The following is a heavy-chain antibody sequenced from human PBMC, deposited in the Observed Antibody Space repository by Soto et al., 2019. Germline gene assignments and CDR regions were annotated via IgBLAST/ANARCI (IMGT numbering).Heavy chain of an antibody. CDR1: GCTLTELS. J-gene: IGHJ4*02. CDR2: FDPEDGET. V-gene: IGHV1-24*01. CDR3: AIISYYDILPGLPIDY. Sequence: ASVKVSCKVSGCTLTELSMHWVRQAPGKGLEWMGGFDPEDGETIYAQKFQGRVTMTEDTSTDTAYMELSSLRSEDTAVYYCAIISYYDILPGLPIDYCGQRSSDTGSS. D-gene: IGHD3-9*01.